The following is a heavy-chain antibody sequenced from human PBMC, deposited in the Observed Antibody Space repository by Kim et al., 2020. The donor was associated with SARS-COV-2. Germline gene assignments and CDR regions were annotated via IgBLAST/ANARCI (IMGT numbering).Heavy chain of an antibody. CDR3: AKDPYDSSGYYPYAVIY. D-gene: IGHD3-22*01. J-gene: IGHJ4*02. CDR2: ISGSGGST. CDR1: GFTFSSYA. Sequence: GGSLRLSCAASGFTFSSYAMSWVRQAPGKGLEWVSAISGSGGSTYYADSVKGRFTISRDNSKNTLYLQMNSLRAEDTAVYYCAKDPYDSSGYYPYAVIYWGQGTLVTVSS. V-gene: IGHV3-23*01.